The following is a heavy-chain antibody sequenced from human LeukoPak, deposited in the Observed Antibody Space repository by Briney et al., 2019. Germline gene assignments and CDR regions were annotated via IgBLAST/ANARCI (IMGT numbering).Heavy chain of an antibody. V-gene: IGHV3-74*01. CDR3: ARYSSSREHFFDY. CDR1: GFTFSTYW. J-gene: IGHJ4*02. D-gene: IGHD6-6*01. CDR2: INSDGSST. Sequence: PGGSLRLSCAASGFTFSTYWMHWVRQGPGKGLVWVSRINSDGSSTSYADSVKGRFTISRDNAKNTLYLQMNSLRAEDMAVYYCARYSSSREHFFDYWGQGTLVTVSS.